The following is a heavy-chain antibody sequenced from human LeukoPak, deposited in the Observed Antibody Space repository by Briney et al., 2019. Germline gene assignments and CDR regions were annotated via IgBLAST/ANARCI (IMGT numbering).Heavy chain of an antibody. J-gene: IGHJ4*02. CDR2: IWYDGSNK. Sequence: AGGSLRLSCAASGFTFSSYGMHWVRQAPGKGLEWVAVIWYDGSNKYYADSVKGRFTISRDNSKNTLYLQMNSLRAEDTAVYYCAKGVAMRPFDYWGQGTLVTVSS. D-gene: IGHD2-2*01. CDR3: AKGVAMRPFDY. CDR1: GFTFSSYG. V-gene: IGHV3-30*02.